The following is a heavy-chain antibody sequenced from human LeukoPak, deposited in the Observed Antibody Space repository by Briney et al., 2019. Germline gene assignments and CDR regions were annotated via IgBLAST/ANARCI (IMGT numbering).Heavy chain of an antibody. CDR2: ISCDGSNK. CDR1: GFTFSSYG. V-gene: IGHV3-30*18. D-gene: IGHD6-19*01. J-gene: IGHJ4*02. CDR3: AKDKGGSGWYFDY. Sequence: PGGSLRLSCAASGFTFSSYGMHWVRQAPGKGLEWVAVISCDGSNKYYADSVKGRFTISRDNSKNTLYLQMNSLRAEDTAVYYCAKDKGGSGWYFDYWGQGTLVTVSS.